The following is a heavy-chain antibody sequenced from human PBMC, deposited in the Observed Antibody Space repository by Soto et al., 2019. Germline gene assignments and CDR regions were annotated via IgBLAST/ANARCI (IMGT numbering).Heavy chain of an antibody. CDR1: GGSFSNSY. D-gene: IGHD2-21*02. CDR2: IYTSSTT. CDR3: ARAPLRTTIPKDAFDI. J-gene: IGHJ3*02. Sequence: QLHLQESGPGLVKPSETLSLNCSVSGGSFSNSYWTWIRQPAGKRLEWIGRIYTSSTTNYNPSLKSRVTLSLDTSKSQFSLRLTSVPAADTAVYYCARAPLRTTIPKDAFDIWGQGTMVTVSS. V-gene: IGHV4-4*07.